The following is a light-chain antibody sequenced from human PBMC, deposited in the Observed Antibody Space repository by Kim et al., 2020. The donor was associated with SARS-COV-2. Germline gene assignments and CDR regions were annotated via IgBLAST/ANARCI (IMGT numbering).Light chain of an antibody. V-gene: IGLV2-8*01. CDR1: SSDVGGYNY. CDR3: SSYAGSNTWV. J-gene: IGLJ3*02. Sequence: QSALTQPPSASGSLGQSVTISCTGTSSDVGGYNYVSWYQQHPDKAPKLMISDVSKRPSGVPDRFSGSKSGNTASLTVSGLQADDEADYYCSSYAGSNTWVFGGGTQMTVL. CDR2: DVS.